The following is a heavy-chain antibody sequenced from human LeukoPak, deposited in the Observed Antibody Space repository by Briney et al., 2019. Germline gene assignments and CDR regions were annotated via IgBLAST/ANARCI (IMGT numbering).Heavy chain of an antibody. CDR2: VSYSGST. CDR1: GDSLSSNY. CDR3: ARHRVPRSGWYGDFDY. J-gene: IGHJ4*02. Sequence: PSETLSLTCAVSGDSLSSNYWSWIRQPPGKGLEWIGYVSYSGSTNYNPSLKSRVTISVDTSKNQFSLKLSSVTAADTAVYYCARHRVPRSGWYGDFDYWGQGTLVTVSS. D-gene: IGHD6-19*01. V-gene: IGHV4-59*08.